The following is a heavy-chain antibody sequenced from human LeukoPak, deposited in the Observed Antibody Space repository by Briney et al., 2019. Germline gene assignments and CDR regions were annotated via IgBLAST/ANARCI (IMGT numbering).Heavy chain of an antibody. CDR1: GFTFSSYG. D-gene: IGHD2-2*01. V-gene: IGHV3-30*02. J-gene: IGHJ4*02. CDR3: AKVKDIVVVPAATYFDY. CDR2: IRYDGSNK. Sequence: GGSLSLSCAASGFTFSSYGMNWIRQAPGKRLEWVAFIRYDGSNKYYADSVKGRFTISRYNSKNTLYLQMNSLRAEDTAVYYCAKVKDIVVVPAATYFDYWGQGTLVTVSS.